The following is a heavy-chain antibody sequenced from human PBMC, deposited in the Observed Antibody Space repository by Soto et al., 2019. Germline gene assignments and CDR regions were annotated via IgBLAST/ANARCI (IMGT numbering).Heavy chain of an antibody. V-gene: IGHV4-30-4*01. Sequence: SETLSLTCTVSGGSISSGEYYWSWIRQPPEKGLEWIGYIYYSGSTYYNPSLKSRVTISVDTSKNQFSLKLSSVTAADTAVYYCARVGDYGDYYYYGMDVWGQGTTVTVSS. CDR2: IYYSGST. CDR1: GGSISSGEYY. D-gene: IGHD4-17*01. J-gene: IGHJ6*02. CDR3: ARVGDYGDYYYYGMDV.